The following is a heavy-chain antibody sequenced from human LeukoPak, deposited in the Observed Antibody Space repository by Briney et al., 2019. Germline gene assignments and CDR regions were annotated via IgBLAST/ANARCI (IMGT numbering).Heavy chain of an antibody. D-gene: IGHD2-21*02. J-gene: IGHJ4*02. CDR2: IRYDGSNK. Sequence: GGSLRLSCAASGFTFSSYGMHWVRQAPGKGLERVAFIRYDGSNKYYADSVKGRFTISRENSKSTAYLQMHSLRAEDMAVYYCARFLGDDSSGYFDYWGQGTLVSVAS. CDR1: GFTFSSYG. CDR3: ARFLGDDSSGYFDY. V-gene: IGHV3-30*02.